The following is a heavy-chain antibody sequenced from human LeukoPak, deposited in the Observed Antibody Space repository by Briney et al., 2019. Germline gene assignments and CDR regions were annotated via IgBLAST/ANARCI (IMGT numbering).Heavy chain of an antibody. CDR2: ISYDGSNK. Sequence: PGGSLRLSCAASGFTFSSYAMHWVRQAPGKGLEWVAVISYDGSNKYYADSVKGRFTISRDNSKNTLYLQMNSLRAEDTAVYYCARDSGFTGYSSGWYSDYWGQGTLVTVSS. CDR3: ARDSGFTGYSSGWYSDY. CDR1: GFTFSSYA. V-gene: IGHV3-30-3*01. J-gene: IGHJ4*02. D-gene: IGHD6-19*01.